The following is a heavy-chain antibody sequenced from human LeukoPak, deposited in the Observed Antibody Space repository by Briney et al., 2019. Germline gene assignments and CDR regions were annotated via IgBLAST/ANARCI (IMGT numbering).Heavy chain of an antibody. CDR1: GYTFTTYA. CDR3: ASSDYYGSGSYYSQDYYYGMDV. CDR2: IIPIFGTA. V-gene: IGHV1-69*13. D-gene: IGHD3-10*01. J-gene: IGHJ6*02. Sequence: ASVKVSCKASGYTFTTYAISWVRQAPGQGLEWMGGIIPIFGTANYAQKFQGRVTSTADESTSTAYMELSSLRSEDTAVYYCASSDYYGSGSYYSQDYYYGMDVWGQGTTVTVSS.